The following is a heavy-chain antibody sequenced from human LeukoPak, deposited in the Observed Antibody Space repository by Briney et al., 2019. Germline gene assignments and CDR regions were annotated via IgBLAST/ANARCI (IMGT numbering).Heavy chain of an antibody. V-gene: IGHV3-23*01. Sequence: GGSLRLPCAVSRFPFSTYAMSWVRQAPGQGPEWVSAISANGADEYYADSVRGRFTISRDNSKNTLFLQMTSLDVEDTAVYYCANYRKPQGLDYWGQGTLVTVSS. CDR2: ISANGADE. J-gene: IGHJ4*02. CDR3: ANYRKPQGLDY. CDR1: RFPFSTYA. D-gene: IGHD1-14*01.